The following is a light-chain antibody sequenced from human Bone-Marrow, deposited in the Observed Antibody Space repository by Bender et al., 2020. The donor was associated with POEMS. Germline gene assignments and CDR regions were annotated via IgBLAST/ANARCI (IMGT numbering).Light chain of an antibody. CDR3: SSYTTSSTWV. V-gene: IGLV2-14*02. CDR1: SSDVGTYNL. J-gene: IGLJ3*02. Sequence: QSALTQPASVSGSPEQSITISCTGTSSDVGTYNLVSWYQQHPGKAPKLMIYEVSKRPSGVSHRFSGSQSGNTASLTISGLQADDEADYYCSSYTTSSTWVFGGGTKLTVL. CDR2: EVS.